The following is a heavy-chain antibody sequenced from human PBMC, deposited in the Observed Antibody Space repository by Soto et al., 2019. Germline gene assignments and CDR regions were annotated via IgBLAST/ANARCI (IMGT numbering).Heavy chain of an antibody. CDR2: IKKDGSEK. Sequence: GGSLRLSCAASGFTFSSYWMSWVRQAPGKGLEWVANIKKDGSEKYYLDSVKGRFTISRDNAKNSLYLQMNSPRAGDTAVYYCARDGGGQLFDYWGQGTLVTVSS. D-gene: IGHD3-16*01. V-gene: IGHV3-7*04. J-gene: IGHJ4*02. CDR3: ARDGGGQLFDY. CDR1: GFTFSSYW.